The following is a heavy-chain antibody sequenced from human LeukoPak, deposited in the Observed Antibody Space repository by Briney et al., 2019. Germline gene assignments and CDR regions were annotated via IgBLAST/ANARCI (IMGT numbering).Heavy chain of an antibody. Sequence: GGSLRLSCAASGFTFNSSAMSWVRQAPGKGLEWVSVISGSGHTTDYADSVKGRFTVSRDNSKNTLYLQMNSLRAEDTAVYFCAKEPHILTGYYTDYFDSWGQGTLVTVSS. CDR2: ISGSGHTT. D-gene: IGHD3-9*01. CDR1: GFTFNSSA. V-gene: IGHV3-23*01. CDR3: AKEPHILTGYYTDYFDS. J-gene: IGHJ4*02.